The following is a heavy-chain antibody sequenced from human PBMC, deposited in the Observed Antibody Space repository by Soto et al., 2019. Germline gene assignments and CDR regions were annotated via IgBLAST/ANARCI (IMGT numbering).Heavy chain of an antibody. J-gene: IGHJ6*02. Sequence: PSETLSLTCTVSGGSISSYYWSWIRQPPGKGLEWIGYIYYSGSTNYNPSLKSRVTISVDTSKNQFSLKLSSVTAADTAVYYCARLRGPELDYYYYYGMDVWGQGTTVTVSS. CDR2: IYYSGST. D-gene: IGHD1-7*01. CDR3: ARLRGPELDYYYYYGMDV. V-gene: IGHV4-59*01. CDR1: GGSISSYY.